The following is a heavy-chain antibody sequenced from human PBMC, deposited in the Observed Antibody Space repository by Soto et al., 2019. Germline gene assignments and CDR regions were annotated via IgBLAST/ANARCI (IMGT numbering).Heavy chain of an antibody. V-gene: IGHV1-2*02. D-gene: IGHD6-19*01. CDR2: INPNSGGT. CDR1: GYTFTGYY. J-gene: IGHJ6*02. CDR3: ARGDSSGWYRYYYYGMVV. Sequence: ASVKVSCKASGYTFTGYYMHWVRQAPGQGLEWMGWINPNSGGTNYAQKFQGRVTMTRDTSISTAYMELSRLRSDDTAVYYCARGDSSGWYRYYYYGMVVWGQGTTVTVSS.